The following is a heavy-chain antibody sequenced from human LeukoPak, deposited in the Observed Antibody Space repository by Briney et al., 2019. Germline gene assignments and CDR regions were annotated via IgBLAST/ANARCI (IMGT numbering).Heavy chain of an antibody. CDR2: IYYTGST. CDR3: ATGPSYYFVY. Sequence: PSETLSLTCTVSGVSISSINYYWGWIRQPPGKGLEWFGNIYYTGSTYYNPSLKSRVTISVDTSKNQFSLKLSSVTAADTAVYYCATGPSYYFVYWGQGTLVTVSS. J-gene: IGHJ4*02. V-gene: IGHV4-39*01. CDR1: GVSISSINYY. D-gene: IGHD1-14*01.